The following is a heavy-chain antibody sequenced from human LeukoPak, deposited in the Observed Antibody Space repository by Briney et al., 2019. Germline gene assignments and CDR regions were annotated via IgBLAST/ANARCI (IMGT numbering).Heavy chain of an antibody. V-gene: IGHV1-69*05. Sequence: EASVKVSCKASGGTFSSYAISWVRQAPGQGLEWMGGIIPTFGTANYAQKFQGRVTITTDESTSTSYMELSSLRSEDTAVYYCARTNDYGDYALLFWGQGTLVTVSS. D-gene: IGHD4-17*01. CDR2: IIPTFGTA. CDR1: GGTFSSYA. CDR3: ARTNDYGDYALLF. J-gene: IGHJ4*02.